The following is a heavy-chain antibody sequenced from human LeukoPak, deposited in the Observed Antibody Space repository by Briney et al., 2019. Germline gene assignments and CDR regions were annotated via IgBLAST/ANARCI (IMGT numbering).Heavy chain of an antibody. D-gene: IGHD3-10*01. Sequence: GGSLRLSCAASGFTFSSYWMSWVRQAPGKGLEWVANIKQDGSEKYYVDSVKGRFTISRDNAKNSLYLQMNSLRAEDTAVYYCARDALWFGDLNWFDPWGQGTLVTVSS. CDR3: ARDALWFGDLNWFDP. V-gene: IGHV3-7*01. CDR2: IKQDGSEK. CDR1: GFTFSSYW. J-gene: IGHJ5*02.